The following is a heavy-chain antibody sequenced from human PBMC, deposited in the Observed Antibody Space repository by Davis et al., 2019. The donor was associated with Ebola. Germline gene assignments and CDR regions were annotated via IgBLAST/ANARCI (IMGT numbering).Heavy chain of an antibody. CDR1: GFTFSRYG. D-gene: IGHD5-24*01. J-gene: IGHJ4*02. V-gene: IGHV3-30*03. Sequence: GESLKISCAASGFTFSRYGMHWVRQAPGKGLEWVAVISYDGSNKYYADSVKGRFTISRDNSKNTLYLQMNSLRAEDTAVYYCARGRDGYNFRYWGQGTLVTISS. CDR2: ISYDGSNK. CDR3: ARGRDGYNFRY.